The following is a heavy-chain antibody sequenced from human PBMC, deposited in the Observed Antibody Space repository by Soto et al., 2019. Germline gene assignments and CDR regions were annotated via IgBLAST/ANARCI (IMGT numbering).Heavy chain of an antibody. Sequence: KPGGSLRLSCAASGFTFSDYYMSWIRQAPGKGLEWVSYISSSGSTIYYADSVKGRFTISRDNAKNSLYLQMNSLRAEDTAVYYCARDSPRYSYGQKHDPFDYWGQGTLVTVSS. CDR1: GFTFSDYY. D-gene: IGHD5-18*01. CDR3: ARDSPRYSYGQKHDPFDY. J-gene: IGHJ4*02. V-gene: IGHV3-11*01. CDR2: ISSSGSTI.